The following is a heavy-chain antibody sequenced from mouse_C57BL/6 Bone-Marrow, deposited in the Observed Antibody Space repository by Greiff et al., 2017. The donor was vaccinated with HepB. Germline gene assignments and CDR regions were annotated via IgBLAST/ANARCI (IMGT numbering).Heavy chain of an antibody. CDR1: GYTFTDYE. V-gene: IGHV1-15*01. CDR3: TRAGIYYDYDGWFAY. D-gene: IGHD2-4*01. Sequence: QVQLKESGAELVRPGASVTLSCKASGYTFTDYEMHWVKQTPVHGLEWIGAIDPETGGTAYNQKFKGKAILTADKSSSTAYMELRSLTSEDSAVDYCTRAGIYYDYDGWFAYWGQGTLVTVSA. CDR2: IDPETGGT. J-gene: IGHJ3*01.